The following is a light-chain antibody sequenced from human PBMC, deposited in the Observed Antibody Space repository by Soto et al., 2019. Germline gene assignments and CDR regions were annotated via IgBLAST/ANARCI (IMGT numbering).Light chain of an antibody. Sequence: SYELTQAPSMSVAPGQTATITCGGNDIEGRVVHWYQQEPGQAPVLVVFDDSVRPSGIPERFSGASSGNTATLTITRVEAGDKADYYCQVWDTSPDHVIFGGGTKLTVL. CDR3: QVWDTSPDHVI. CDR2: DDS. J-gene: IGLJ2*01. CDR1: DIEGRV. V-gene: IGLV3-21*02.